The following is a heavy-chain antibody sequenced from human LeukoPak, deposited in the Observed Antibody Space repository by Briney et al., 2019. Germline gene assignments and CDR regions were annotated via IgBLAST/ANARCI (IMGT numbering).Heavy chain of an antibody. D-gene: IGHD3-10*01. CDR2: ISGTSTYI. CDR3: ARDRGFIGVFYNGIDV. V-gene: IGHV3-21*01. Sequence: GGSLRLSCTASGFTFTTHRMHWVRQAPGKGLEWVSSISGTSTYIHYADSVRGRFTISRDNAKNSLYLQMNSLRAEDTAVYYCARDRGFIGVFYNGIDVWGQGTTVTVSS. J-gene: IGHJ6*02. CDR1: GFTFTTHR.